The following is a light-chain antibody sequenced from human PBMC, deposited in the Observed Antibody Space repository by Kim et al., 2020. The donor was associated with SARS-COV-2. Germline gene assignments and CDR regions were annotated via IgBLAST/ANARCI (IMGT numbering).Light chain of an antibody. CDR1: SSDVGGYNY. J-gene: IGLJ3*02. Sequence: GQEVTISCTGTSSDVGGYNYVSWYQHHPGKAPKLMIYDVSKRPSGVPDRFSGSKSGNTASLTISGLQAEDEADYYCCSYAGSFSWVFGGGTKLTVL. CDR3: CSYAGSFSWV. CDR2: DVS. V-gene: IGLV2-11*01.